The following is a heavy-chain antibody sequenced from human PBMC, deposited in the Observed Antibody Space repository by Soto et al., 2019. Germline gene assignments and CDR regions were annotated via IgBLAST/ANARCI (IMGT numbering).Heavy chain of an antibody. CDR2: IWYDGSNK. CDR1: GFTFSNYG. Sequence: ESGGGVVQPGRSLRLSCAVSGFTFSNYGMYWVRQAPGKGLEWVAVIWYDGSNKYYADSVKGRFTISRGDSKNTLYLQMNSLRAEDTAVYYCARDGESGGYSYYMDVWGKGTTVTVSS. J-gene: IGHJ6*03. CDR3: ARDGESGGYSYYMDV. D-gene: IGHD1-26*01. V-gene: IGHV3-33*01.